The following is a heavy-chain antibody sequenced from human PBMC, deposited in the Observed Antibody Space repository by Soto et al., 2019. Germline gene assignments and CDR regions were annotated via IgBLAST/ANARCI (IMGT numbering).Heavy chain of an antibody. Sequence: QLQLQESGPGLVKPSETLSLTCTVSGGSISSSSYYWGWIRQPPGKGLEWIGSIYYSGRTYYNPSLKSRVTVSVDTSKNQFALKLSSVTAADTAVYYCARHGDYGDYRTLVGFDPWGQGTLVTVSS. V-gene: IGHV4-39*01. CDR3: ARHGDYGDYRTLVGFDP. CDR2: IYYSGRT. J-gene: IGHJ5*02. CDR1: GGSISSSSYY. D-gene: IGHD4-17*01.